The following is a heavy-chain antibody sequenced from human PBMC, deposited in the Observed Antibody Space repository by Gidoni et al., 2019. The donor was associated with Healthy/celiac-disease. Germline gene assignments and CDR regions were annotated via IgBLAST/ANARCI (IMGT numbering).Heavy chain of an antibody. D-gene: IGHD6-13*01. CDR2: ISYDGSNK. Sequence: QVQLVESGGGVVQPGRSLRLSCAASGFTFSSYGMHWVRQAPGKGLEWVAVISYDGSNKYYADSVKGRFTISRDNSKNTLYLQMNSLRAEDTAVYYCANYLGGIAAAGMDYWGQGTLVTVSS. CDR3: ANYLGGIAAAGMDY. V-gene: IGHV3-30*18. CDR1: GFTFSSYG. J-gene: IGHJ4*02.